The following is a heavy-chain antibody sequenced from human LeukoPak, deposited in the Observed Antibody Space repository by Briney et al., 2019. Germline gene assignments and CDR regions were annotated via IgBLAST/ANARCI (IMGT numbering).Heavy chain of an antibody. D-gene: IGHD3-22*01. CDR2: IIPIFGTA. J-gene: IGHJ3*02. Sequence: SVRVSCKASGGTFSSYAISWVRQAPGQGLEWMGGIIPIFGTANYAQKLQGRVTMTTDTSTSTVYMELRSLRSDDTAVYYCARDGHRRYYYDSSGREDAFDIWGQGTMVTVSS. CDR1: GGTFSSYA. CDR3: ARDGHRRYYYDSSGREDAFDI. V-gene: IGHV1-69*05.